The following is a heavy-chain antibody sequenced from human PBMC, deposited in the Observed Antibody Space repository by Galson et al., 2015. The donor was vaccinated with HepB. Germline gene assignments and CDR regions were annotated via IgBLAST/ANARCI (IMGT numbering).Heavy chain of an antibody. CDR2: ISWNSGSI. CDR3: AKDAGRADDFWSGYGLDV. CDR1: GFTFDDYA. D-gene: IGHD3-3*01. V-gene: IGHV3-9*01. Sequence: SLRLSCAASGFTFDDYAMHWVRQAPGKGLEWVSGISWNSGSIGYADSVKGRFTISRDNAKNSLYLQMNSLRAEDTALYYCAKDAGRADDFWSGYGLDVWGKGTTVTVSS. J-gene: IGHJ6*04.